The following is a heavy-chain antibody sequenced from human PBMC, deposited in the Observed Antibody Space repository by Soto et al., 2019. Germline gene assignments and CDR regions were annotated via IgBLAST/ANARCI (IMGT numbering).Heavy chain of an antibody. V-gene: IGHV1-3*01. Sequence: NLQGRVTIIRDTSASTAYMELSSLRSEDTAVYYCARSSGSSVDWFDPWGQGTLVTVYS. J-gene: IGHJ5*02. D-gene: IGHD6-19*01. CDR3: ARSSGSSVDWFDP.